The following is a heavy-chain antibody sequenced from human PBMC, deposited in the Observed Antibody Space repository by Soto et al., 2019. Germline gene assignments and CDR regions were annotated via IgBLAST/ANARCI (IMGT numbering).Heavy chain of an antibody. CDR2: TYYRSKWYN. J-gene: IGHJ5*02. CDR3: ITLIPKGKWELGP. CDR1: GDSVSSNSAT. Sequence: PSQTLSLTCAISGDSVSSNSATWNWIRQSPSRGLEWLGRTYYRSKWYNDYALSVKGRMTINPDTSKNQFSMQLNSVTPEDTAIYYCITLIPKGKWELGPWGQGTLVTVSS. D-gene: IGHD1-26*01. V-gene: IGHV6-1*01.